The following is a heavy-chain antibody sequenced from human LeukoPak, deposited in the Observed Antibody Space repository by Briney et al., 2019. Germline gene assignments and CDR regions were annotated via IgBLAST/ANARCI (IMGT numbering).Heavy chain of an antibody. J-gene: IGHJ4*02. D-gene: IGHD3-22*01. CDR1: GGSISSYY. Sequence: SETLSLTCTVSGGSISSYYWSWIRQPPGKGLEWIGYIYYSGSTSYNPSLKSRVTISVDTSNNQFSLKLSPVTAADTAVYYCARDTSGYRRGSFDYWGQGTLVTVSS. CDR2: IYYSGST. CDR3: ARDTSGYRRGSFDY. V-gene: IGHV4-59*01.